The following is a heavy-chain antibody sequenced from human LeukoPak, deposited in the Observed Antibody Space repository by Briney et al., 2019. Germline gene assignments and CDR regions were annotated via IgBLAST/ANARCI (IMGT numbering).Heavy chain of an antibody. D-gene: IGHD4-17*01. Sequence: PSGTLSLTCAVSGGSISSSNWWSWVRQPPGKGLEWIGEIYHSGSTNYNPSFKSRVTISVDKSKNQFSLKLSSVTAADTAVYYCARAVDYGDYGWFDPWGQGTPVTVSS. CDR1: GGSISSSNW. J-gene: IGHJ5*02. V-gene: IGHV4-4*02. CDR3: ARAVDYGDYGWFDP. CDR2: IYHSGST.